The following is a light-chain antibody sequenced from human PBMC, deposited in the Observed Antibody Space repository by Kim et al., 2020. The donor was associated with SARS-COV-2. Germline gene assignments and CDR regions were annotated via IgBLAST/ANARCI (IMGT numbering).Light chain of an antibody. Sequence: QSALTQPASVSGSPGQSITISCTGTSSNVGGYNYVYWYQQPPGKAPKLMIYDVGTRPSGVSDRFSGSKSGNTASLTISGLQTEDEADYYCSSYTTTTNLVFGGGTQLTVL. CDR3: SSYTTTTNLV. CDR1: SSNVGGYNY. CDR2: DVG. J-gene: IGLJ2*01. V-gene: IGLV2-14*03.